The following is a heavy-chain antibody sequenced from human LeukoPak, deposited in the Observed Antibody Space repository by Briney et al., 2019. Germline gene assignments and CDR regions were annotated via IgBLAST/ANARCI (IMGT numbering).Heavy chain of an antibody. Sequence: SETLSLTCTVSGGSISRYYWSWIRQPPGRGLEWIGNIYYNGSTNYKPSLKSRVTISVHTSKNQFSLNLRSLTAADTAVYYCARGGYSGYAFDRWGQGTRVTVSS. J-gene: IGHJ5*02. D-gene: IGHD5-12*01. CDR2: IYYNGST. CDR1: GGSISRYY. CDR3: ARGGYSGYAFDR. V-gene: IGHV4-59*01.